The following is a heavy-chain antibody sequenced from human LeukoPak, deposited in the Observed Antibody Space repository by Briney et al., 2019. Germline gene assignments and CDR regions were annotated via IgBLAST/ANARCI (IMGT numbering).Heavy chain of an antibody. CDR3: ARDDVGIAAAGGIY. Sequence: SETLSLTCTVSGGSISSYYWSWIRQPPGKGLEWIGYISYSGTTKYNPSLKSRVTISVDTSKNQFSLKLSSVTAADTAVYYCARDDVGIAAAGGIYWGQGTLVTVSS. CDR1: GGSISSYY. D-gene: IGHD6-13*01. V-gene: IGHV4-59*12. J-gene: IGHJ4*02. CDR2: ISYSGTT.